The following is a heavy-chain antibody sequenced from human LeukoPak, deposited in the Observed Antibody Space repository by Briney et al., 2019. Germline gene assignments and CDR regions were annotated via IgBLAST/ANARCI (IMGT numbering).Heavy chain of an antibody. CDR1: GFTFNTYT. CDR3: TRPHIDGGYYYHQY. J-gene: IGHJ4*02. CDR2: VISSGKTT. V-gene: IGHV3-23*01. Sequence: GGSLRLSCAASGFTFNTYTMSWVRQAPGKGLEWVSGVISSGKTTFYADSVKGRFTISRDNSRNTLYLQMNSLRVEDTAVYYCTRPHIDGGYYYHQYWGQGTLVTVSS. D-gene: IGHD3-22*01.